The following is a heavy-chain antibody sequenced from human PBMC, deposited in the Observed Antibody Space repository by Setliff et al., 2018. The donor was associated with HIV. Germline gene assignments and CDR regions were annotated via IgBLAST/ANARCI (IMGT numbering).Heavy chain of an antibody. CDR2: IYHTGSS. Sequence: SETLSLTCDVSGFSISSRYYWGWIRQSPGKGLEWIGNIYHTGSSYYNPSLNDRATISLDTSKNQFSLKLSSVTAADTAVYYCARRPYYYGSGSYVYYGMDVWGQGTTVTVSS. D-gene: IGHD3-10*01. CDR3: ARRPYYYGSGSYVYYGMDV. J-gene: IGHJ6*02. CDR1: GFSISSRYY. V-gene: IGHV4-38-2*01.